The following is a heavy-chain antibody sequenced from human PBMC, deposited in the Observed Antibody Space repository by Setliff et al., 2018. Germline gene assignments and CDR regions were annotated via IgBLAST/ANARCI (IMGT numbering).Heavy chain of an antibody. CDR3: ARHVGIRGRGYNYYYYMDV. J-gene: IGHJ6*03. CDR2: TYYNGDT. D-gene: IGHD3-10*01. Sequence: KSSETLSLTCTVSGGSLRDSAIFWGWIRQPPGKGLEWIGSTYYNGDTYYNPSLKSRVTMSVDTSRNQFSLKPSSVTAADTALYYCARHVGIRGRGYNYYYYMDVWGKGTTVTVSS. V-gene: IGHV4-39*01. CDR1: GGSLRDSAIF.